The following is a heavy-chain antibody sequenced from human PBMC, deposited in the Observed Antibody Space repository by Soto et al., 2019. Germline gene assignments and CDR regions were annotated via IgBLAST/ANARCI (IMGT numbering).Heavy chain of an antibody. Sequence: QEQLVQSGGEVKKPGASVRVSCKASGYTFTKYGITWVRQAPGQGLEWMGWIGVYNGKTNYARKLQGRVTMTADTPASTVNMELGSLRSDDTAVYYCSRARYCTSPSCYNHYYYGMDIWGQGTTVSVSS. CDR1: GYTFTKYG. V-gene: IGHV1-18*04. CDR3: SRARYCTSPSCYNHYYYGMDI. CDR2: IGVYNGKT. J-gene: IGHJ6*02. D-gene: IGHD2-2*02.